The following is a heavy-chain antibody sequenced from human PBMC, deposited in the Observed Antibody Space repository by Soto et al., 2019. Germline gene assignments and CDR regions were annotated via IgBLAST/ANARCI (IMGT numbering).Heavy chain of an antibody. CDR3: ARSGYSRHYYYYGMDV. CDR1: GGTFSSYA. Sequence: ASVKVSCEASGGTFSSYAISWVRQAPGQGLEWMGGIIPIFGTANYAQKFQGRVTITADESTSTAYMELSSLRSEDTAVYYCARSGYSRHYYYYGMDVWGQGTKVTVSS. V-gene: IGHV1-69*13. D-gene: IGHD5-18*01. CDR2: IIPIFGTA. J-gene: IGHJ6*02.